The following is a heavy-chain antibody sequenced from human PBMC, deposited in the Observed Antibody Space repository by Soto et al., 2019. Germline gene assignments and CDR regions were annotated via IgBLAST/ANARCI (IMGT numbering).Heavy chain of an antibody. Sequence: GGSLRLSCAASGFTFSSYGMHWVRQAPGKGLEWVAVISYDGSNKYYADSVKGRFTISRDNSKNTLYLQMNSLRAEDTVVYYCAKDLKDGYNYGFDPWGQGTLVTVSS. CDR1: GFTFSSYG. CDR2: ISYDGSNK. J-gene: IGHJ5*02. D-gene: IGHD5-12*01. CDR3: AKDLKDGYNYGFDP. V-gene: IGHV3-30*18.